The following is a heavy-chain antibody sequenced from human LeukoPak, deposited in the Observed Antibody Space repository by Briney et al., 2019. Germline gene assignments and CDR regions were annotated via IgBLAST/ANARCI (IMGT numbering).Heavy chain of an antibody. CDR1: GISISSSSYY. V-gene: IGHV4-39*01. Sequence: PSETLSVTCTVSGISISSSSYYWGWIRQPPGKGLEWVGSVYYSGSSYYTPSLESRVTIFLDTSKNQFSLRLSSVTAADTAVYYCVRHQGVWFGAMDAFDIWGQGTMVYV. D-gene: IGHD3-16*01. J-gene: IGHJ3*02. CDR2: VYYSGSS. CDR3: VRHQGVWFGAMDAFDI.